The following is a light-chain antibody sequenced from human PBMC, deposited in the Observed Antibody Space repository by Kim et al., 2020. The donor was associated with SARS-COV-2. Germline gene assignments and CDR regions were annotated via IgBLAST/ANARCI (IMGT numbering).Light chain of an antibody. Sequence: ASVGDRVTITCQASQGISNYLNWYQQKPGKAPKLLIYAASNLETGVPSRFSGSGSGTDFTFTISCLQPEDIATYYCQQYDNLPITFGQGTRLEIK. CDR3: QQYDNLPIT. CDR1: QGISNY. V-gene: IGKV1-33*01. J-gene: IGKJ5*01. CDR2: AAS.